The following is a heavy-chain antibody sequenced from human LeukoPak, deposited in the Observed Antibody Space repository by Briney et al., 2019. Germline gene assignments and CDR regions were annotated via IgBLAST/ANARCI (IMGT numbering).Heavy chain of an antibody. Sequence: GGSLRLSCAASEFTFSSYWMSWVRQAPGKGLEWVANIKRDGSDKHYTDSVEGRFTISRDNAKNLLFLQMFSLRGDDTAVYYCTRDTTPLDRVDAYDVWGQGTMVTVSS. CDR1: EFTFSSYW. CDR2: IKRDGSDK. V-gene: IGHV3-7*04. CDR3: TRDTTPLDRVDAYDV. D-gene: IGHD1-26*01. J-gene: IGHJ3*01.